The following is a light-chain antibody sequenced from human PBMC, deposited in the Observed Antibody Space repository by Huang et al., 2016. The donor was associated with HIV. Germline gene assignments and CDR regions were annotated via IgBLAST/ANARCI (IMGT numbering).Light chain of an antibody. CDR3: MQTLKTPPYT. J-gene: IGKJ2*01. Sequence: DVVMTQSPLSLPVNPGEPASISCRSSQSLLHSNGDNYLNWYMQKPGQSPQLLIYLTSNRASGVPDRFNGSGSDTDFTLKINRVEAADVGVYSCMQTLKTPPYTFGQGTKLEIK. V-gene: IGKV2-28*01. CDR1: QSLLHSNGDNY. CDR2: LTS.